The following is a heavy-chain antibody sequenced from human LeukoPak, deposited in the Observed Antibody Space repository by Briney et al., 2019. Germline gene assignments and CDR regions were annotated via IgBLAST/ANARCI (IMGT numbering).Heavy chain of an antibody. V-gene: IGHV3-48*01. Sequence: GGSLRLSCAASGFTFSRYKMSWVRQAPGKGLEFISNIISGGSIIYYADAVKGRFTISRDNTNITFYLQMNSLRAEDTAVYYCATEGYYYDSGGFALFDYWGQGTLVTVSS. D-gene: IGHD3-22*01. CDR3: ATEGYYYDSGGFALFDY. CDR1: GFTFSRYK. CDR2: IISGGSII. J-gene: IGHJ4*02.